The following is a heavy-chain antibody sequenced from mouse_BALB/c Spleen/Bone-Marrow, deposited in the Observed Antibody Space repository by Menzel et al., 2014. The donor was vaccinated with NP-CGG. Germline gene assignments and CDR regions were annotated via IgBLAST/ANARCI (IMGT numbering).Heavy chain of an antibody. V-gene: IGHV1S81*02. J-gene: IGHJ1*01. CDR2: INPSNGRT. CDR1: GYTFTSYW. Sequence: VQLQQSGAELVKPGASVKLSCKASGYTFTSYWMLWVKQRPGQGLEWIGEINPSNGRTNYNEKFKSKATLTVDKSSSTAYMQLSSLTSEDSAVYYCAPYYGYDWYFDVWGAGTTVTVSS. D-gene: IGHD2-9*01. CDR3: APYYGYDWYFDV.